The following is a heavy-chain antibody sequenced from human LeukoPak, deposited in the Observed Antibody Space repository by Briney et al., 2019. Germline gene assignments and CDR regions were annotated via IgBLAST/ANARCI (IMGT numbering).Heavy chain of an antibody. Sequence: ASVKVPCKASGYTFTDYYMHWVRQAPGQGLEWMGWINPNSGGTNYAQRFQGRVTMTRDTSISTAYMELSGLRSDDTAVYYCAREYSYYFEFWGQGTLVTVSS. CDR1: GYTFTDYY. J-gene: IGHJ4*02. CDR3: AREYSYYFEF. D-gene: IGHD4-4*01. CDR2: INPNSGGT. V-gene: IGHV1-2*02.